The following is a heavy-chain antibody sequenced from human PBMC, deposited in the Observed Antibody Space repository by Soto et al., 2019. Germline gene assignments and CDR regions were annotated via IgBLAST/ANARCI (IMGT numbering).Heavy chain of an antibody. CDR2: ISYDGSNK. V-gene: IGHV3-30*18. Sequence: SLRLSYEASGFTFSRYGMHWVRQAPGKGLEWVAVISYDGSNKYYADSVKGRFTISRDNSKNTLYLQMNSLRAEDTAVYYCAKDRCGGDCYYFDYWGQGTLVTVSS. CDR1: GFTFSRYG. J-gene: IGHJ4*02. CDR3: AKDRCGGDCYYFDY. D-gene: IGHD2-21*02.